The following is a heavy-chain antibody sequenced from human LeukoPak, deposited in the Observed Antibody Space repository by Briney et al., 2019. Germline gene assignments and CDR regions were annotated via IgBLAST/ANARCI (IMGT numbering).Heavy chain of an antibody. Sequence: GASVKVSCKASGYTFTSYYMHWVRQAPGQGLEWMGWINPNSGGTNYAQKFQGRVTMTRDTSISTAYMELSRLRSDDTAVYYCARGFSRTGYSSGWYGYWGQGTLVTVSS. CDR1: GYTFTSYY. CDR2: INPNSGGT. V-gene: IGHV1-2*02. J-gene: IGHJ4*02. D-gene: IGHD6-19*01. CDR3: ARGFSRTGYSSGWYGY.